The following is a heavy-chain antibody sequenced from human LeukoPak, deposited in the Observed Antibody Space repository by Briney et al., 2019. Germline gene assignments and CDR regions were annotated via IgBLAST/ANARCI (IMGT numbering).Heavy chain of an antibody. CDR3: TRVQGSSTS. J-gene: IGHJ4*02. CDR1: GFTFGDYA. Sequence: GGSLRLSCTASGFTFGDYAMSWVRQAPGKGLEWGGFIRSKAYGGTTEYAASVKGRFTISRDDSRSIAYLQMNSLKTEDTAVYYCTRVQGSSTSWGQGTLVTVSS. D-gene: IGHD2-2*01. CDR2: IRSKAYGGTT. V-gene: IGHV3-49*04.